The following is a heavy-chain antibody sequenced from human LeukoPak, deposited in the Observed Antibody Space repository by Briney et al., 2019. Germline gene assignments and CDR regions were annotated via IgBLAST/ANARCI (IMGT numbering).Heavy chain of an antibody. CDR1: GGTFSSYA. Sequence: EASVKVSCKASGGTFSSYAISWVRQAPGQGLEWMGGIIPIFGTANYAQKFQGRVTITADESTSTAYMELSSLRSEDTAVYYCARVVGANDAFDIWGQGTMVTVSS. V-gene: IGHV1-69*13. CDR3: ARVVGANDAFDI. J-gene: IGHJ3*02. D-gene: IGHD1-26*01. CDR2: IIPIFGTA.